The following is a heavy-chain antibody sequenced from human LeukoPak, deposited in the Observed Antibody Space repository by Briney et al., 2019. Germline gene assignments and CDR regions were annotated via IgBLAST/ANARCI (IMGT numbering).Heavy chain of an antibody. CDR3: ASLAGGNSESSDAFDI. Sequence: ASVKVSCKASGYTFTSYYMDWVRQAPGQGLEWMGIINPSGGSTSYAQKFQGRLTMTRDMSTSTVYMDLSSLRSEDTAVYYCASLAGGNSESSDAFDIWGQGTMVTVSS. D-gene: IGHD4-23*01. J-gene: IGHJ3*02. CDR1: GYTFTSYY. V-gene: IGHV1-46*01. CDR2: INPSGGST.